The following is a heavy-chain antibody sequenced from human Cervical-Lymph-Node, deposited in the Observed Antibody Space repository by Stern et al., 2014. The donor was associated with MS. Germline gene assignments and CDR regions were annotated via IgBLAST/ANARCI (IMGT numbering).Heavy chain of an antibody. J-gene: IGHJ4*02. Sequence: VQLVESGGGVVQPGRSLRLSCAASGFSFSSYAMHWVRQAPGKGLEWVALIWYDGSNPYYADSVTGRITISKDNFKNTLYLQMNSLRAEDTAVYYCASAYSSSHYYFDYWGQGTLVTVSS. D-gene: IGHD6-13*01. CDR3: ASAYSSSHYYFDY. CDR1: GFSFSSYA. V-gene: IGHV3-33*01. CDR2: IWYDGSNP.